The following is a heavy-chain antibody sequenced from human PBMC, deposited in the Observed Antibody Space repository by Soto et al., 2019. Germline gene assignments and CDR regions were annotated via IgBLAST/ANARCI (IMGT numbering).Heavy chain of an antibody. J-gene: IGHJ6*02. D-gene: IGHD2-21*01. CDR3: GRHLFSDV. CDR1: GDSISNYY. CDR2: FSYTGTT. V-gene: IGHV4-59*08. Sequence: QVQLQESGPGLVKPSETLSLTCSVSGDSISNYYWNWIRQPPGKGLEWIGYFSYTGTTNYNPSLKSRVTISADTSKNQFFLKLSSVTAADTAFYYCGRHLFSDVWGQGTTVTVSS.